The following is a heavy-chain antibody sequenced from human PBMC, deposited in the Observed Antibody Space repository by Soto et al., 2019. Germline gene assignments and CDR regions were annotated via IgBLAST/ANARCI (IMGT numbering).Heavy chain of an antibody. CDR2: IYYSGST. CDR1: GGSISSYY. CDR3: ARHPTRLWFGELLSDWFDP. V-gene: IGHV4-59*08. J-gene: IGHJ5*02. D-gene: IGHD3-10*01. Sequence: PSETLSLTCTVSGGSISSYYWSWIRQPPGKGLEWIGYIYYSGSTNYNPSLKSRVTISVDTSKNQFSLKLSSVTAADTAVYYCARHPTRLWFGELLSDWFDPRGQGTLVTVSS.